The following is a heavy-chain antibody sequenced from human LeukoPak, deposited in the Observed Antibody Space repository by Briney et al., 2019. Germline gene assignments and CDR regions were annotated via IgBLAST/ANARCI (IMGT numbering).Heavy chain of an antibody. V-gene: IGHV3-73*01. CDR2: IRSKANSYAT. CDR3: TPWGSGSYLNWFDP. J-gene: IGHJ5*02. Sequence: PGGSLRLSCAASGFTFSGSAMHWVRQASGKGLEWVGRIRSKANSYATAYAASVKGRFTISRDDPKNTAYLQMNSLKTEDTAVYYCTPWGSGSYLNWFDPWGQGTLVTVSS. D-gene: IGHD3-10*01. CDR1: GFTFSGSA.